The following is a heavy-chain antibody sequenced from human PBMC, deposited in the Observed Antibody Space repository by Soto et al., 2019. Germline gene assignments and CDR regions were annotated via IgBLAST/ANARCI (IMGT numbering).Heavy chain of an antibody. J-gene: IGHJ4*02. CDR1: GFTFSSYA. D-gene: IGHD3-9*01. V-gene: IGHV3-23*01. CDR2: ISGSGGST. CDR3: AKDPHYDILTGYYIDY. Sequence: GGSLRLSCAASGFTFSSYAMSWVRQAPGKGLEWVSAISGSGGSTYYADSVKGRFTISRDNSKNTLYLQMNSLRAEDTAVYYCAKDPHYDILTGYYIDYWGQGTLVTVSS.